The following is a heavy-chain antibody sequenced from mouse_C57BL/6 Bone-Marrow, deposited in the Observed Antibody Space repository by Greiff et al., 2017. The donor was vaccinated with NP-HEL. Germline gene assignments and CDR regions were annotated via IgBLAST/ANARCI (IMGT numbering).Heavy chain of an antibody. V-gene: IGHV1-55*01. CDR2: IYPGSGST. CDR3: ARWDYYGSSYPYWYFDV. CDR1: GYTFTSYW. D-gene: IGHD1-1*01. Sequence: VQLQQPGAELVKPGASVKMSCKASGYTFTSYWLTWVKQRPGQGLEWIGDIYPGSGSTNYNEKFKSKATLTVDTSSSTAYMQLSSLTSEDSAVYYCARWDYYGSSYPYWYFDVWGTGTTVTVSS. J-gene: IGHJ1*03.